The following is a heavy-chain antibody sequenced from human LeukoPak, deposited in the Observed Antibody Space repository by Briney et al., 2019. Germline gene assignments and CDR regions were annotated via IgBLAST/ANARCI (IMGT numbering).Heavy chain of an antibody. Sequence: GGSLRLSCAASGFTFSSYSMNWVRQAPGKGLEWVSSISSSSSYIYYADSVKGRFTISRDNAKNSLYLQMNSLRAEDTAVYYCARYGGRFLEWLSYMDVWGKGTTVTVSS. CDR3: ARYGGRFLEWLSYMDV. CDR2: ISSSSSYI. D-gene: IGHD3-3*01. J-gene: IGHJ6*03. V-gene: IGHV3-21*01. CDR1: GFTFSSYS.